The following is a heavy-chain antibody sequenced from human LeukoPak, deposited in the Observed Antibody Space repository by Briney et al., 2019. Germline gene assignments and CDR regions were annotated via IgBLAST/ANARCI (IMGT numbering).Heavy chain of an antibody. CDR3: ARGLDPSLWFDP. CDR2: IYTSGST. CDR1: GGSISSGSYY. J-gene: IGHJ5*02. V-gene: IGHV4-61*02. D-gene: IGHD3/OR15-3a*01. Sequence: SQTLSLTCTVSGGSISSGSYYWSWIRQPAGKGLEWIGRIYTSGSTNYNPSLKSRVTISVDTSKNQFSLKLSSVTAADTAVYYCARGLDPSLWFDPWGQGTLVTVSS.